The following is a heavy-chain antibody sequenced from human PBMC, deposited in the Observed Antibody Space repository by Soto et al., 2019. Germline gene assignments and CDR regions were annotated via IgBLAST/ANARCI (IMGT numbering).Heavy chain of an antibody. V-gene: IGHV3-23*01. CDR3: ARVGGLIDPFDY. D-gene: IGHD3-16*01. J-gene: IGHJ4*02. CDR1: GFTFSTYA. Sequence: EVQLLESGGDLVQPGGSLRLSCAASGFTFSTYAMSWLRQAPGKGLEWVSTISAGGDSTYYADSVKGQFTISRDNSKNTLSLQLRSLRAEDTGFYYCARVGGLIDPFDYWGQETLVTVSS. CDR2: ISAGGDST.